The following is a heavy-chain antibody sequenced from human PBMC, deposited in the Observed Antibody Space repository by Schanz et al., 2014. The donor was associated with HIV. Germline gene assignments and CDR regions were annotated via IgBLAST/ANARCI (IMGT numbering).Heavy chain of an antibody. CDR3: ARLRGFLWFGDPPSSFHN. CDR1: GESGSDDQ. Sequence: QVQLVESGGDLVKPGGATRGERTASGESGSDDQMSWIRQAPGKGLEWVSSLSGSGSNIYYADSVKGRFTISRDNGKNSLFLQMNSLRAEDTAVYYCARLRGFLWFGDPPSSFHNWGQGTLVTVSS. V-gene: IGHV3-11*01. D-gene: IGHD3-10*01. CDR2: LSGSGSNI. J-gene: IGHJ4*02.